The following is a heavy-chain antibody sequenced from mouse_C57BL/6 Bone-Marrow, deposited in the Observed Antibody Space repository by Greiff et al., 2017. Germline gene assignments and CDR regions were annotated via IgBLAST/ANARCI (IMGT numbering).Heavy chain of an antibody. CDR1: GYTFTNYW. Sequence: QVQLQQPGAELVKPGASVKLSCKASGYTFTNYWMHWVKQRPGQGLEWIGMIHPNSGSTNYNEKFKSKATLTVDQSSSTAYMELSSLTSEDSAVYYCARSAVVAIPDVWGTGTTVTVSS. CDR3: ARSAVVAIPDV. V-gene: IGHV1-64*01. CDR2: IHPNSGST. D-gene: IGHD1-1*01. J-gene: IGHJ1*03.